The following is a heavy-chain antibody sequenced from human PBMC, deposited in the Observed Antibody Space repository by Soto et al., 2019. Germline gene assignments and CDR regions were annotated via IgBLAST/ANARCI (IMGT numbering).Heavy chain of an antibody. D-gene: IGHD3-10*01. CDR2: INPFDGSR. CDR1: GYIFTSYY. CDR3: SRVDPGETSPFYH. V-gene: IGHV1-46*03. J-gene: IGHJ4*02. Sequence: ASVKVSCKASGYIFTSYYIHWVRQAPGQGLEWMGWINPFDGSRMFAQSFQGRVTMTRDTSTSTVYMEVSSLRSEDTAVYYCSRVDPGETSPFYHWGQGTLVTVSS.